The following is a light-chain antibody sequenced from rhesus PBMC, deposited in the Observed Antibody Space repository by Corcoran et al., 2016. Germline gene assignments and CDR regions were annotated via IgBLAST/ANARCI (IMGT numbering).Light chain of an antibody. CDR1: QSVSTY. CDR3: LKYSSSPWT. Sequence: VTLTQSPATLSLSPGERATLSCRASQSVSTYLAWSQQKPGQAPRRLIYGASNRATGIPERFSGSGSGTEFTLNIRSLGPEDFAVYYCLKYSSSPWTFGHGTKVEI. V-gene: IGKV3-53*01. CDR2: GAS. J-gene: IGKJ1*01.